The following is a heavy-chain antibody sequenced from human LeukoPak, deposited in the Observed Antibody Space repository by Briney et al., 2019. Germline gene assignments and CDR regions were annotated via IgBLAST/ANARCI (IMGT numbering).Heavy chain of an antibody. J-gene: IGHJ4*02. D-gene: IGHD6-19*01. CDR1: GFTFSSYS. V-gene: IGHV3-7*01. Sequence: GGSLRLSCAASGFTFSSYSMNWVRQAPGKGLEWVANIKKDGSEKYYVDSVKGRFTISRDNAKTSLYLQMNSLRAEDTAVYYCAKDLGPVALNGGDYWGQGTLVTVSS. CDR2: IKKDGSEK. CDR3: AKDLGPVALNGGDY.